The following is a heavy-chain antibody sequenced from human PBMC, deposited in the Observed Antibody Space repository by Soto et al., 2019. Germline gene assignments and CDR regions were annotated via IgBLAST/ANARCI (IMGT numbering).Heavy chain of an antibody. J-gene: IGHJ6*02. CDR2: INSDGSST. V-gene: IGHV3-74*01. Sequence: PGGSLRLSCAAPGFTFSSYWMHWVRQAPGKGLVWVSRINSDGSSTSYADSVKGRFTISRDNAKNTLYLQMNSLRAEDTAVYYCAREGPYGSGSYYYYYGMDVWGQGTTVTVSS. D-gene: IGHD3-10*01. CDR3: AREGPYGSGSYYYYYGMDV. CDR1: GFTFSSYW.